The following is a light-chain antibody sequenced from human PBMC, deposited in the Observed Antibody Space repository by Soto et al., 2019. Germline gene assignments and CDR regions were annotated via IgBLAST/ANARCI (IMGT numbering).Light chain of an antibody. J-gene: IGKJ2*01. Sequence: DIQMTQSPSTLSASVGDRVTITCRASQSISSWLAWYQQKPGKAPKLLIYKASSLESGVPSRFSGSGSGTEFTLTISSLQPDEFATYYCQQYNSYPYTFGHGTKLEIK. CDR3: QQYNSYPYT. CDR1: QSISSW. CDR2: KAS. V-gene: IGKV1-5*03.